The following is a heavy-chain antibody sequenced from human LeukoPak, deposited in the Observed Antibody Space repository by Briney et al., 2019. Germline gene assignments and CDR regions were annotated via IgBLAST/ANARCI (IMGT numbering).Heavy chain of an antibody. CDR1: GGTFSSYA. CDR2: ISGYNANT. CDR3: ARGGRAVVNDAFDI. V-gene: IGHV1-18*01. J-gene: IGHJ3*02. D-gene: IGHD3-22*01. Sequence: GASVKVSCKASGGTFSSYAISWVRQAPGQGLEGMGWISGYNANTKYEQQLQGRVTMTTDTSTSTAYMELRSLRSDDTAVYYCARGGRAVVNDAFDIWGQGTMVTVSS.